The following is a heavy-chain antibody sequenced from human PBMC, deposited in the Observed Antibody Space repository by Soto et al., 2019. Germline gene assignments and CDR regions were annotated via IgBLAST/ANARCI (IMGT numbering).Heavy chain of an antibody. CDR1: GGTFSSYA. CDR3: SRVGPTYFQDSSGNYDAY. Sequence: GASVKVSCKASGGTFSSYAISWVRQAPGQGLEWMGGIIPIFGTANYAQKFQGRVTITADESTSTAYMELSSLRSEDTAVYYCSRVGPTYFQDSSGNYDAYWGQGTLVTVSS. V-gene: IGHV1-69*13. J-gene: IGHJ1*01. CDR2: IIPIFGTA. D-gene: IGHD3-22*01.